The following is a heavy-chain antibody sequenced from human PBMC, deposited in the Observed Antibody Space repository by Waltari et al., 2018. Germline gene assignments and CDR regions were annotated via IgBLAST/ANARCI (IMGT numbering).Heavy chain of an antibody. Sequence: EMQLVESGGALVQPGGSRRLSCAASGFPFRTYTMNWVRQAPGQGLGWVAVMTASGLMDYGDSVKGRFIISRDNSKNTLYLEMFRLRVEDTARYYCAKDEGARLAPTFGMDAWGQGTTVIVS. CDR2: MTASGLM. V-gene: IGHV3-23*04. D-gene: IGHD6-6*01. CDR1: GFPFRTYT. J-gene: IGHJ6*02. CDR3: AKDEGARLAPTFGMDA.